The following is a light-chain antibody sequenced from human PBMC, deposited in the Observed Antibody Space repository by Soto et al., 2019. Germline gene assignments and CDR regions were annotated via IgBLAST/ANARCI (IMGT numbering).Light chain of an antibody. Sequence: QSALTQPPSASASPGQSVTISCTGTSSDVGGYNYVSWYQQHPGKAPKLMIYEVSKRPSGVPDRFSGSKSGNTASLTVSGLQAEDEADSYCSSYAGSNNFGVFGTGTKLTVL. J-gene: IGLJ1*01. CDR3: SSYAGSNNFGV. CDR1: SSDVGGYNY. V-gene: IGLV2-8*01. CDR2: EVS.